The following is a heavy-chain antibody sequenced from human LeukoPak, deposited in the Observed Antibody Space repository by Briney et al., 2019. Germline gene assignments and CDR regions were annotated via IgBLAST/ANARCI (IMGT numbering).Heavy chain of an antibody. Sequence: SQTLSLTCAISGDSVSSNSAAWNWIRQSPSRGLEWLGRTYYRSKWYNDYAVSVKSRITINPDTSKNQFSLQLNSVTPEDTAVYYCARDYYDSSGYYYALGGIDYWGQGTLVTVSS. J-gene: IGHJ4*02. CDR2: TYYRSKWYN. CDR1: GDSVSSNSAA. V-gene: IGHV6-1*01. CDR3: ARDYYDSSGYYYALGGIDY. D-gene: IGHD3-22*01.